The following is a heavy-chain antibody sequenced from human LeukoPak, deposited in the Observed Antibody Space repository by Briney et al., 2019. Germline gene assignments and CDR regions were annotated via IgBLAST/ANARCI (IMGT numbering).Heavy chain of an antibody. D-gene: IGHD6-13*01. CDR2: ISWNSGSI. CDR3: AKDQSHIASYWYFDL. V-gene: IGHV3-9*01. Sequence: GRSLRLSCAASGFTFDGYAMHWVRQAPGKGLEWVSGISWNSGSIGYADSVKGRFTISRDDAKNSLYLQMNSLRAEDTALYYCAKDQSHIASYWYFDLWGRGTLVTVSS. CDR1: GFTFDGYA. J-gene: IGHJ2*01.